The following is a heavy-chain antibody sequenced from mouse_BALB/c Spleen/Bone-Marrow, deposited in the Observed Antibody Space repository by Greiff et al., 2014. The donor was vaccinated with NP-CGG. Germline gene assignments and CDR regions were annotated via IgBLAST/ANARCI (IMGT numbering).Heavy chain of an antibody. D-gene: IGHD1-3*01. CDR2: VDPSDGYT. J-gene: IGHJ3*01. V-gene: IGHV1-69*02. Sequence: QVQLQQSGAELVTPGASVKLSCKASGYTFTTYWMHWVKQRPGHGLEWIGQVDPSDGYTNYSQMFKGKATLTVDKSSSTAYMQLSSLLSEDSAVYYCARGGDNFAWFAYWGQGTLVTVSA. CDR1: GYTFTTYW. CDR3: ARGGDNFAWFAY.